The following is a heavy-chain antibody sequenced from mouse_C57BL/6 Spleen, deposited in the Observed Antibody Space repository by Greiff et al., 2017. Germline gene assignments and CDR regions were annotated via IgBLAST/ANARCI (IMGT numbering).Heavy chain of an antibody. J-gene: IGHJ2*01. CDR1: GFSLSTSGMG. CDR2: IYWDDDK. Sequence: QVTLKVSGPGILQSSQTLSLTCSFSGFSLSTSGMGVSWIRQPSGKGLEWLAHIYWDDDKRYNPSLKSQPTISKDTSRNQVFLKITSVDSADTATSYCARRGNDYDEGGYFDYWGQGTTLTVSS. CDR3: ARRGNDYDEGGYFDY. V-gene: IGHV8-12*01. D-gene: IGHD2-4*01.